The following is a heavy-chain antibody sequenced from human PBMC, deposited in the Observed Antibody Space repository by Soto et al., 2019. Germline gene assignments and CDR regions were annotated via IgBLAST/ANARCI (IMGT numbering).Heavy chain of an antibody. CDR3: ARQASGGYSYGYYFDY. Sequence: PSETLSLTCTVSGGSISSSSYYWGWIRQPPGKGLEWIGSIYYSGSTYYNPSLKSRVTISVDTSKNQFSLKLSSVTAADTAVYYCARQASGGYSYGYYFDYWGQGTLVTVS. CDR1: GGSISSSSYY. J-gene: IGHJ4*02. V-gene: IGHV4-39*01. D-gene: IGHD5-18*01. CDR2: IYYSGST.